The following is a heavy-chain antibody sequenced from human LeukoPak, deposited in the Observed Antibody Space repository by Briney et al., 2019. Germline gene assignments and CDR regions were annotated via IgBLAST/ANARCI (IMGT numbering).Heavy chain of an antibody. CDR1: GGSFSGYY. Sequence: TSETLSLTCAVYGGSFSGYYWSWIRQPPGKGLEWIGEINHSGSTNYNPSLKSRVTISVDTSKNQFSLKLSSVTAADTAVYYCARKVPAAIYYFDYWGQGTLVTVSS. V-gene: IGHV4-34*01. CDR2: INHSGST. CDR3: ARKVPAAIYYFDY. D-gene: IGHD2-2*01. J-gene: IGHJ4*02.